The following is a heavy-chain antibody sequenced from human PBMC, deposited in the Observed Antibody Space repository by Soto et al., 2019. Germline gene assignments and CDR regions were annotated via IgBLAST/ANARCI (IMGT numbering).Heavy chain of an antibody. D-gene: IGHD4-17*01. Sequence: QVQLQESGPGLVKPSQTLSLTCTVSGCSISSGGYYWSWIRQHPGKGLEWIGYIYYSGSTYYNPSLKSRVTISVDTSKNQFSRKLSSVTSADTAVYYCARSSQSTVTTCDYWGQGTLVTVSS. V-gene: IGHV4-31*03. CDR2: IYYSGST. CDR1: GCSISSGGYY. CDR3: ARSSQSTVTTCDY. J-gene: IGHJ4*02.